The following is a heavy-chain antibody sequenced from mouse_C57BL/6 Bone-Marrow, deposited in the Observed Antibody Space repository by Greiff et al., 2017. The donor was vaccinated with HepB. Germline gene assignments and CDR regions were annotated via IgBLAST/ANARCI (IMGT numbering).Heavy chain of an antibody. CDR2: IWSGGST. V-gene: IGHV2-2*01. D-gene: IGHD2-4*01. Sequence: VMLVESGPGLVQPSQSLSITCTVSGFSLTSYGVHWVRQSPGKGLEWLGVIWSGGSTDYNAAFISRLSISKDNSKSQVFFKMNSLQADDTAIYYCASLYYDYPWFAYWGQGTLVTVSA. CDR1: GFSLTSYG. CDR3: ASLYYDYPWFAY. J-gene: IGHJ3*01.